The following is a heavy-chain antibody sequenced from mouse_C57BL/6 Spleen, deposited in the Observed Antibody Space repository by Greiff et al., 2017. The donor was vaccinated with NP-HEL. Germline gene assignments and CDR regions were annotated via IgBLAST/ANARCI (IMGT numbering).Heavy chain of an antibody. J-gene: IGHJ4*01. CDR3: ARSLDYYGSSYDAMDY. V-gene: IGHV1-78*01. CDR2: IYPRDGST. Sequence: VQLQQSDAELVKPGASVKISCKVSGYTFTDHTIHWMKQRPEQGLEWIGYIYPRDGSTKYNEKFKGKATLTADKSSSTAYMQLNSLTSEDSSVYFCARSLDYYGSSYDAMDYWGQGTSVTVSS. CDR1: GYTFTDHT. D-gene: IGHD1-1*01.